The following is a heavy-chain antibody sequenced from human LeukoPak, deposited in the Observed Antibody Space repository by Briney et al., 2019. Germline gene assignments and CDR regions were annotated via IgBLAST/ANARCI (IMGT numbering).Heavy chain of an antibody. CDR1: GFTFTSSA. V-gene: IGHV1-58*02. CDR3: AAESLAVASDYYYYGMDV. D-gene: IGHD6-19*01. Sequence: SVKVSCKASGFTFTSSAMQWVRQARGQRLEWIGWIVVGSGNKNYAQKFQERVTITRDMSTSTAYMELSSLRSEDTAVYYCAAESLAVASDYYYYGMDVWGQGTTVTVSS. J-gene: IGHJ6*02. CDR2: IVVGSGNK.